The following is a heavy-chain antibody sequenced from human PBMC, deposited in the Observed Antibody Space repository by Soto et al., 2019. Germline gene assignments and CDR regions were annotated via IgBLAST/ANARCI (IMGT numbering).Heavy chain of an antibody. CDR3: AKHEGVVVPAAMWGYYYYGMDV. D-gene: IGHD2-2*01. J-gene: IGHJ6*02. CDR1: GFTFSSYG. Sequence: QVQLVESGGGVVQPGRSLRLSCAASGFTFSSYGMHWVRQAPGKGLEWVAVISYDGSNKYYADSVKGRFTISRDNSKNTLYLQMNSLRAEDTAVYYCAKHEGVVVPAAMWGYYYYGMDVWGQGTTVTVSS. V-gene: IGHV3-30*18. CDR2: ISYDGSNK.